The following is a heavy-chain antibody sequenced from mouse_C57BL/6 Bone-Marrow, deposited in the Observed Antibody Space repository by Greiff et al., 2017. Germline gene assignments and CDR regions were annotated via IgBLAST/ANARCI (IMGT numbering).Heavy chain of an antibody. D-gene: IGHD2-4*01. CDR1: GYTFTSYW. CDR2: IHPNSGST. CDR3: ARWNYDSYFDY. J-gene: IGHJ2*01. Sequence: QVHVKQPGAELVKPGASVKLSCKASGYTFTSYWMHWVKQRPGQGLEWIGMIHPNSGSTNYNEKFKSKATLTVDKSSSTAYMQLSSLTSEDSAVYYCARWNYDSYFDYWGQGTTLTVSS. V-gene: IGHV1-64*01.